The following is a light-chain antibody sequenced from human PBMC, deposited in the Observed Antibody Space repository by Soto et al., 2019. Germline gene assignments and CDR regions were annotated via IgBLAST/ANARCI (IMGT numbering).Light chain of an antibody. J-gene: IGKJ5*01. V-gene: IGKV3-15*01. Sequence: EIVMTQSPATLSVSPGERAALSVRASQSVSSKLAWYRQRPGQAPRLVIYDTSTRATGVPARFSGSGSGTEFTLTISSLQSEDFGVYYCQQYNDWFSITFGQGTRLEIK. CDR1: QSVSSK. CDR3: QQYNDWFSIT. CDR2: DTS.